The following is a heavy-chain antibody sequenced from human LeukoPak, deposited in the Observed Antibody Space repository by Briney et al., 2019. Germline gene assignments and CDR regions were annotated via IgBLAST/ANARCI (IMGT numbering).Heavy chain of an antibody. D-gene: IGHD1-14*01. J-gene: IGHJ6*04. Sequence: GGSLRLSCAASGFSVSNNYISWVRQPPGKGLEWISVIYAGGSTFYTDSVKGRFTTSRDNSKNTVYLQMDRLTPEDTAVYYCARDPTGAGVWGRGTTVTVSS. CDR2: IYAGGST. V-gene: IGHV3-53*01. CDR3: ARDPTGAGV. CDR1: GFSVSNNY.